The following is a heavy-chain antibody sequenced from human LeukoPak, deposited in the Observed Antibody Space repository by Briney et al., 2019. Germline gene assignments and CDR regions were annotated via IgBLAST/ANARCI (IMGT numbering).Heavy chain of an antibody. CDR2: INPNIGAT. CDR3: ARGQLTDDLDY. V-gene: IGHV1-2*02. D-gene: IGHD1-14*01. J-gene: IGHJ4*02. Sequence: ASVKVSCKASGYTFTGYFMHWVRQAPGQGLEWIGWINPNIGATKYTRKFQGRVTMTTDTSISTAYMEVSGLRSDDTAVYYCARGQLTDDLDYWGQGTLVTVSS. CDR1: GYTFTGYF.